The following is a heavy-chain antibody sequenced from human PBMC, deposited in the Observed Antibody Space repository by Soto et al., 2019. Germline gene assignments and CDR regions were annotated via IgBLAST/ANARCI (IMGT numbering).Heavy chain of an antibody. CDR1: GFGFSDYY. V-gene: IGHV3-11*06. Sequence: PGGSLRLSCAVSGFGFSDYYMNWIRQAPGKGLEWLSYISSTATYTNYADSVRGRFTISRDSAKNSLYLDMNGLRAEDTAVYYCARARLVVEGRFDYWGQGTLVTVSS. CDR3: ARARLVVEGRFDY. D-gene: IGHD3-22*01. CDR2: ISSTATYT. J-gene: IGHJ4*02.